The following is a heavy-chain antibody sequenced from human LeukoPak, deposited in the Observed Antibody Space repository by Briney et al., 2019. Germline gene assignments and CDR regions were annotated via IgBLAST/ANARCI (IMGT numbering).Heavy chain of an antibody. V-gene: IGHV3-48*04. CDR2: ISSSGSTI. CDR3: ARFGASNYYGSGSYQLYYYMDV. Sequence: GGSLRLSCAASGFTFSNAWMNWVRQAPGKGLEWVSYISSSGSTIYYADSVKGRFTISRDNAKNSLYLQMNSLRAEDTAVYYCARFGASNYYGSGSYQLYYYMDVWGKGTTDTISS. CDR1: GFTFSNAW. D-gene: IGHD3-10*01. J-gene: IGHJ6*03.